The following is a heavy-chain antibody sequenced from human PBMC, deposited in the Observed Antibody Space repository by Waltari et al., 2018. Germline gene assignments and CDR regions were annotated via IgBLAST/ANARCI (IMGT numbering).Heavy chain of an antibody. D-gene: IGHD6-19*01. V-gene: IGHV3-53*01. CDR1: GFPVRTSF. J-gene: IGHJ4*02. CDR3: AKQSPSYTRGWYPLES. Sequence: EVQLVESGGNLIQPGGSLRLSCAACGFPVRTSFISWVRQAPGKGLEWVSIIYSGGNTYYAGSVKGRFTISRDNYKNMVYLEMNSLRAEDTAVYYCAKQSPSYTRGWYPLESWGPGTLVTVSP. CDR2: IYSGGNT.